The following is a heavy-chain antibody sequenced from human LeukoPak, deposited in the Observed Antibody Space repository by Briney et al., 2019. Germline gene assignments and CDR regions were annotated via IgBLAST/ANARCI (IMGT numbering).Heavy chain of an antibody. D-gene: IGHD6-19*01. CDR2: ITGSGGST. CDR3: TRQPERSSGLYSDAFDI. V-gene: IGHV3-23*01. J-gene: IGHJ3*02. CDR1: GFTFSSYA. Sequence: GGSLRLSCAASGFTFSSYAMSWVRQAPGKGLEWVSAITGSGGSTYYADSVKGRFTISRDNAKNSLYLQMNSLRAEDTAVYYCTRQPERSSGLYSDAFDIWGQGTMVTVSS.